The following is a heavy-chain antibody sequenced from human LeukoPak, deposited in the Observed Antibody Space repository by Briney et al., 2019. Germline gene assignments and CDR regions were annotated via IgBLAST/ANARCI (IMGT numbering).Heavy chain of an antibody. D-gene: IGHD2-15*01. CDR3: ARWTGEGCSGGGCSSTRGWFDP. Sequence: GGSLRLSCAASGFTFSSYGMSWVRQAPGKGLEWVSAISGSGGSTYYADSVKGRFTISRDNSKNTLYLQMNSLSSDDTAVYYCARWTGEGCSGGGCSSTRGWFDPWGQGTLVIVSS. J-gene: IGHJ5*02. CDR1: GFTFSSYG. V-gene: IGHV3-23*01. CDR2: ISGSGGST.